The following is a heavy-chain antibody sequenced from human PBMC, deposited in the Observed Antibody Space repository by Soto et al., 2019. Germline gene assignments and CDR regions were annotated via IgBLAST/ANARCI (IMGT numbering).Heavy chain of an antibody. CDR3: ARAVRIFGVVRDYYFDY. J-gene: IGHJ4*02. V-gene: IGHV1-8*01. Sequence: GASVKVSCKASGYTFTSYDTNWVRQATGQGLEWMGWMNPNSGNTGYAQKFQGRVTMTRNTSISTAYMELSSLRSEDTAVYYCARAVRIFGVVRDYYFDYWGQGTLVTVSS. CDR1: GYTFTSYD. D-gene: IGHD3-3*01. CDR2: MNPNSGNT.